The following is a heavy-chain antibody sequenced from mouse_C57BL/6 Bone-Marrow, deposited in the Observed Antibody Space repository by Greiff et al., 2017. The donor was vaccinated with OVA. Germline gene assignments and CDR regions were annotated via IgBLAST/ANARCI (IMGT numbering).Heavy chain of an antibody. CDR1: GYAFSSSW. CDR2: IYPGDGDT. V-gene: IGHV1-82*01. J-gene: IGHJ1*03. CDR3: ARLGGSSFHWYFDV. D-gene: IGHD1-1*01. Sequence: QVQLQQSGPELVKPGASVKISCKASGYAFSSSWMNWVKQRPGKGLEWIGRIYPGDGDTNYNGKFKGKATLTADKSSSTAYMQLSSLTSEDSAVYFCARLGGSSFHWYFDVWGTGTTVTVSS.